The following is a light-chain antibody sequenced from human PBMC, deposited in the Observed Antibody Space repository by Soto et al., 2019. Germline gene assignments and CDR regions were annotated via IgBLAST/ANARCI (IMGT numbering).Light chain of an antibody. J-gene: IGKJ1*01. CDR3: QRYNNWPPWT. CDR2: GAS. V-gene: IGKV3-15*01. CDR1: QSVSSS. Sequence: EIVMTQSPATLSVSPGERVTLSCRASQSVSSSLAWYQQKPGQAPRLGIYGASTRATGIPARFSGSGSGTEFTLTISSLQSEDFAGYYCQRYNNWPPWTFGQGTKVDIK.